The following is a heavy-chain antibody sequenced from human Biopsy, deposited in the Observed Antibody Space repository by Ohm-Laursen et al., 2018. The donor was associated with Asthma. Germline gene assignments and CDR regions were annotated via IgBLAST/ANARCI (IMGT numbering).Heavy chain of an antibody. Sequence: GSSVKVSCKASGYPFTDYYVHWVRQAPGQGLEWMGRTDPNSGGTNYAQKFLGRVTMTRDTSVNTAFMVLSRLRSDDTSVYYCARIKIRIGAGTDRYFDLWGRGTLVTVSS. V-gene: IGHV1-2*06. CDR1: GYPFTDYY. J-gene: IGHJ2*01. CDR2: TDPNSGGT. D-gene: IGHD3-16*01. CDR3: ARIKIRIGAGTDRYFDL.